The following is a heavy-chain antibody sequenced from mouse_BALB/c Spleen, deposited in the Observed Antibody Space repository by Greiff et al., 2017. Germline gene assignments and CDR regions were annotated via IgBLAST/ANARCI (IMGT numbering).Heavy chain of an antibody. V-gene: IGHV1-54*02. CDR2: INPGSGGT. CDR1: GYAFTNYL. Sequence: QVQLQQSGAELVRPGTSVKVSCKASGYAFTNYLIEWVKQRPGQGLEWIGVINPGSGGTNYNEKFKGKATLTADKSSNTAYMQLSSLTSEDSAVYFCAKSMITTGGYFDYWGQGTTLTVSS. CDR3: AKSMITTGGYFDY. D-gene: IGHD2-4*01. J-gene: IGHJ2*01.